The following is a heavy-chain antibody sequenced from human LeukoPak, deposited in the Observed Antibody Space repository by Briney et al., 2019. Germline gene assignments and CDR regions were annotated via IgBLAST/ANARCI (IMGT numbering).Heavy chain of an antibody. CDR1: GDSVSRNNIA. J-gene: IGHJ4*02. CDR2: TYYKPNWYN. D-gene: IGHD2-2*01. CDR3: ARGRDVVVVPAADFDY. V-gene: IGHV6-1*01. Sequence: SQTLSLTCAISGDSVSRNNIAWNWIRQSPSRGLEWLGRTYYKPNWYNEYAVSVGSRITINPDTSKNQFSLQLNSVTPEDTAVYYCARGRDVVVVPAADFDYWGQGILVTVSS.